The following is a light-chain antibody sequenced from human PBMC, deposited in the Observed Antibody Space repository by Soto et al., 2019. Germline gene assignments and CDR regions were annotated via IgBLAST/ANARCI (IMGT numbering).Light chain of an antibody. V-gene: IGKV3-20*01. CDR3: QPYGSPPPT. Sequence: EIVLTQSPGTLSLSPGGRATLSCRASQSVNKNNLAWYQQRPDQAPRLLIYAASSSATRIPDRFRGSGSGTDSTHTISRLEPEDFVVYYCQPYGSPPPTFGQGTRLEIK. CDR1: QSVNKNN. CDR2: AAS. J-gene: IGKJ5*01.